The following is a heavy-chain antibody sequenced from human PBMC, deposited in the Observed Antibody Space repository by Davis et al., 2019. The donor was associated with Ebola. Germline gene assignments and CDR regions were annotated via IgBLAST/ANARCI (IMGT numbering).Heavy chain of an antibody. V-gene: IGHV6-1*01. CDR3: ARDPRDGDYVRVVDDAFDI. CDR2: TYYRSKWYN. Sequence: PSETLSLTCAISGDSVSSNSAAWNWIRQSPSRGLEWLGRTYYRSKWYNDYAVSVKSRITINPDTSKNQFSLQLNSVTPEDTAVYYCARDPRDGDYVRVVDDAFDIWGQGTMVTVSS. CDR1: GDSVSSNSAA. J-gene: IGHJ3*02. D-gene: IGHD4-17*01.